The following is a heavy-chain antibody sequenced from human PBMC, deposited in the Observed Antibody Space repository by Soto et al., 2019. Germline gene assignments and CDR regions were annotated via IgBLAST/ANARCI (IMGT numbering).Heavy chain of an antibody. J-gene: IGHJ6*02. CDR3: ARIATTVTTYGMDV. D-gene: IGHD4-17*01. CDR2: IIPIFGTA. CDR1: GGTFSSYA. V-gene: IGHV1-69*13. Sequence: GASVKVSCKTSGGTFSSYAISWVRQAPGQGLEWMGGIIPIFGTANYAQKFQGRVTITADESTSTAYMELSSLRSEDTAVYYCARIATTVTTYGMDVWGQGTTVTVSS.